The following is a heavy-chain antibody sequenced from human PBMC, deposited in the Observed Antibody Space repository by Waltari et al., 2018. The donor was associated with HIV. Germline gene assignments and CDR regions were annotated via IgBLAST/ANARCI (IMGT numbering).Heavy chain of an antibody. V-gene: IGHV4-38-2*02. J-gene: IGHJ2*01. Sequence: QVQLQESGPGLVKPSETLSLTCTVSGYSISSGYYWGWIRQPPGKGLEWIGSIYHSGSTYYNPSLKSRVTISVDTSKNQFSLKLSSVTAADTAVYYCARDRHIVVVTAHWYFDLWGRGTLVTVSS. CDR3: ARDRHIVVVTAHWYFDL. CDR1: GYSISSGYY. CDR2: IYHSGST. D-gene: IGHD2-21*02.